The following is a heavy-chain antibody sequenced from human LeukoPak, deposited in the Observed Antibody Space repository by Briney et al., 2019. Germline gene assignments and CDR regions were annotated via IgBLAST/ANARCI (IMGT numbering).Heavy chain of an antibody. CDR2: IIPVLNIT. CDR3: ARDQGLTAPPPYGLDV. D-gene: IGHD5-18*01. V-gene: IGHV1-69*04. CDR1: GGTFSSSA. Sequence: SVKVSCKASGGTFSSSAITWVRQAPGQGLEWVGRIIPVLNITNYAQKCQGRVTITADTSTSTAYIELSSLRSEETAVYYCARDQGLTAPPPYGLDVWGEGTSDTVSS. J-gene: IGHJ6*04.